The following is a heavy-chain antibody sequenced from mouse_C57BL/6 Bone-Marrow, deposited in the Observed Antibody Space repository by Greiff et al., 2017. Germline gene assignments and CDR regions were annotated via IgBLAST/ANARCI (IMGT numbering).Heavy chain of an antibody. CDR2: IDPSDSYT. V-gene: IGHV1-50*01. J-gene: IGHJ1*03. Sequence: QVQLQQPRAELVKPGASVKLSCKASGYTFTSYWMQWVKQRPGQGLEWIGEIDPSDSYTNYNQKFKGKATLTVDTSSSTAYMQLSSLTSEDSAVYYCANWDRYFDVWGTGTTVTVSS. CDR3: ANWDRYFDV. CDR1: GYTFTSYW. D-gene: IGHD4-1*01.